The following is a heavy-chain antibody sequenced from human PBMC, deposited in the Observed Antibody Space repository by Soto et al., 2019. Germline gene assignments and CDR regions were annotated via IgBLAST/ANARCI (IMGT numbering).Heavy chain of an antibody. J-gene: IGHJ4*02. CDR1: GYTFTSYY. CDR2: INPSGGST. V-gene: IGHV1-46*01. D-gene: IGHD1-1*01. Sequence: ASVKVSCKASGYTFTSYYMHWVRQAPGQGLEWMGIINPSGGSTSYAQKFQGRVTMTRDTSTSTVYMELSSLRSEDTAVYYCAREPTGGYNWNANGGYWGQGTLVTVSS. CDR3: AREPTGGYNWNANGGY.